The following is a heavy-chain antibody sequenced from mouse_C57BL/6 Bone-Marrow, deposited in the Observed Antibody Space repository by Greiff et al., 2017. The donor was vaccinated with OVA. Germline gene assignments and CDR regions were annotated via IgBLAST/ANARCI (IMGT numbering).Heavy chain of an antibody. V-gene: IGHV1-50*01. D-gene: IGHD5-1*01. J-gene: IGHJ2*01. CDR3: ARGERVYHFKY. Sequence: QVQLQQPGAELVKPGASVKLSCKASGYTFTRYWMQWVKQRPGQCLEWIGEIDPSDSYTNYNQKFKGKATLTVDTSSSTAYMQLSSLTSDDSAVYYCARGERVYHFKYWGQGTTLTVSS. CDR2: IDPSDSYT. CDR1: GYTFTRYW.